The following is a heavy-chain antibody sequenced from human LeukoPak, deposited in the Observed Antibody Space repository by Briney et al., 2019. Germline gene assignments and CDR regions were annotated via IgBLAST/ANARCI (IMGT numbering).Heavy chain of an antibody. D-gene: IGHD6-19*01. CDR3: ARDAVGPYSSGWYGSSDY. Sequence: PSETLSLTCTVSGYSISSGYYWGCIRQPPEKGLEWIGSIYHSGSTYYNPPLKSRATTPVDTPKNQSSPKLPAVTAAATPGYSFARDAVGPYSSGWYGSSDYGGQGTLVTVSS. V-gene: IGHV4-38-2*02. CDR1: GYSISSGYY. J-gene: IGHJ4*02. CDR2: IYHSGST.